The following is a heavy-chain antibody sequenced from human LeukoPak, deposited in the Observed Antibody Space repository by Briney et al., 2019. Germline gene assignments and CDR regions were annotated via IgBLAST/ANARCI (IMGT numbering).Heavy chain of an antibody. V-gene: IGHV4-61*08. D-gene: IGHD1-14*01. Sequence: PSQTLSLTCTVSGGSISSGGYYWSWIRQPPGKGLEWIGYIYYSGSTNYNPSLKSRVTISVDTSKNQFSLKLSSVTAADTAVYYCARQASEPYFDYWGQGTLVTVSS. CDR3: ARQASEPYFDY. CDR1: GGSISSGGYY. CDR2: IYYSGST. J-gene: IGHJ4*02.